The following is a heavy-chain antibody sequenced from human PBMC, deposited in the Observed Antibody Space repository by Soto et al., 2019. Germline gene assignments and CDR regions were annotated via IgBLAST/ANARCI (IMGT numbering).Heavy chain of an antibody. V-gene: IGHV3-23*01. J-gene: IGHJ6*02. D-gene: IGHD1-26*01. Sequence: DVQLLESGGGSVQPGESLRLSCAASGFIFSAYVMSWVRQAPGKGLEWVSFISGTSGRTYYADSVKDRFTISRDNSKNTLYLQMNSLRAEDTAVYYCAKGDWEKAAWGQGTTVTVSS. CDR1: GFIFSAYV. CDR2: ISGTSGRT. CDR3: AKGDWEKAA.